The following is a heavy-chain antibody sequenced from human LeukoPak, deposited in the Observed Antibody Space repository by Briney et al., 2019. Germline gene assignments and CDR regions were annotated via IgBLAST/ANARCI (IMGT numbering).Heavy chain of an antibody. Sequence: ASVKVSCKASGYTFTSYDINWVRQATGQGLEWMGWMNPNSGNTGYAQKFQGRVTMTRNTSISTAYMELSSLRSEDTAVYYCARGRKRLWFWEFLRRSNWFDPWGQGTLVTVSS. J-gene: IGHJ5*02. CDR1: GYTFTSYD. D-gene: IGHD3-10*01. CDR3: ARGRKRLWFWEFLRRSNWFDP. CDR2: MNPNSGNT. V-gene: IGHV1-8*01.